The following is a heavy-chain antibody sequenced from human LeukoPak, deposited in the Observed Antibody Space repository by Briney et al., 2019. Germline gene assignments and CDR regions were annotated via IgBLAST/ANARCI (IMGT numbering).Heavy chain of an antibody. CDR3: ARATDSLPNFEYYYYGMDV. J-gene: IGHJ6*02. Sequence: SETLSLTCTVSGGSISSGGYYWSWICQHPGKGLEWIGYIYYSGSTYYNPSLKSRVTISVDTSKNQFSLKLSSVTAADTAVYYCARATDSLPNFEYYYYGMDVWGQGTTVTVSS. CDR1: GGSISSGGYY. D-gene: IGHD4-17*01. V-gene: IGHV4-31*03. CDR2: IYYSGST.